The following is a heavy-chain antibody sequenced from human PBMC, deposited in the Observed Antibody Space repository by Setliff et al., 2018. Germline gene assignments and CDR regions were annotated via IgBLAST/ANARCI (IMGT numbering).Heavy chain of an antibody. V-gene: IGHV3-21*01. CDR3: SRGDCSGGPCDTDVYYHYMDV. J-gene: IGHJ6*03. Sequence: ESLKISCSASGFTFGAYSMNWVRQAPGKGLEWVSSIDISSRHRFYAASVRDRFTISRDNAKNILYLQMNSLRGEDTAVYYCSRGDCSGGPCDTDVYYHYMDVWGKGTTVTAP. CDR1: GFTFGAYS. D-gene: IGHD2-15*01. CDR2: IDISSRHR.